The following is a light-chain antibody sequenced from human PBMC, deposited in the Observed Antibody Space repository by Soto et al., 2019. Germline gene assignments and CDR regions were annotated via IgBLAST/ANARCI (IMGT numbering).Light chain of an antibody. CDR2: EAS. V-gene: IGKV1-5*03. Sequence: DIQMTQSPSTLSASVGDRVTITCRASESISSWLAWYQQKPGKAPKLLIYEASSLESGVPSRFSGSGSGTVFTLTISSLQPDDFATYSCQQYEAYPLTFGGGTKVEIK. CDR3: QQYEAYPLT. CDR1: ESISSW. J-gene: IGKJ4*01.